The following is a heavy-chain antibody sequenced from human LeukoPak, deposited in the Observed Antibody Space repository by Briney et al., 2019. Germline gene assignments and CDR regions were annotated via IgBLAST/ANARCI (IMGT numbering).Heavy chain of an antibody. CDR3: ARVDDLGFCSGGSCRNWFDP. V-gene: IGHV1-2*02. J-gene: IGHJ5*02. CDR2: INPNSGGT. CDR1: GYTFTGYY. D-gene: IGHD2-15*01. Sequence: GESLKISCKGSGYTFTGYYMHWVRQAPGQGLEWMGWINPNSGGTNYAQKFQGRVTMTRDTSISTAYMELSRLRSDDTAVYYCARVDDLGFCSGGSCRNWFDPWGQGTLVTVSS.